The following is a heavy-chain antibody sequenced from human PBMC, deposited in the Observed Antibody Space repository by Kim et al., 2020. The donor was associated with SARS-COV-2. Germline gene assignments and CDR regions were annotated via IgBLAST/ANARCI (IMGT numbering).Heavy chain of an antibody. D-gene: IGHD4-4*01. Sequence: SETLSLTCTVSGGSISTYYWSWIRQPPGKGLEWLGYVFYSVSTKYNPSLKSRVTISVDTSKNQFSLKLSSVTAADTAVYYCATALTQPTWYSGMDVWGKGTTVTVFS. J-gene: IGHJ6*04. V-gene: IGHV4-59*13. CDR3: ATALTQPTWYSGMDV. CDR1: GGSISTYY. CDR2: VFYSVST.